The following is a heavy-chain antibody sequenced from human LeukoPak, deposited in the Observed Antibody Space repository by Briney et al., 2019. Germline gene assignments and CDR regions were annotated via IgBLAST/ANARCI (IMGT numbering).Heavy chain of an antibody. V-gene: IGHV4-34*01. Sequence: SETLSLTCAVYGGSFSGYYWSWIRQSPGKGLEWIGEINHRGSTNYNPSLKRRVTISVDTSKNQFSLQLNSVTPEDTAVYYCARSKGYYYDSSGYHDYWGQGTLVTVSS. J-gene: IGHJ4*02. CDR2: INHRGST. D-gene: IGHD3-22*01. CDR1: GGSFSGYY. CDR3: ARSKGYYYDSSGYHDY.